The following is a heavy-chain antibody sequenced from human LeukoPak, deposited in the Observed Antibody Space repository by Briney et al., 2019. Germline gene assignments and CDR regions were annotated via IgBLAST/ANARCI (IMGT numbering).Heavy chain of an antibody. CDR3: ASSNHVYYMDV. CDR2: IYYSGS. Sequence: SETLSLTCTVSGGSISSSSYYWGWIRQPPGKGLEWIGSIYYSGSTISVDTSKNQFSLKLSSVTAADTAVYYCASSNHVYYMDVWGKGTTVTVSS. CDR1: GGSISSSSYY. D-gene: IGHD1-14*01. J-gene: IGHJ6*03. V-gene: IGHV4-39*07.